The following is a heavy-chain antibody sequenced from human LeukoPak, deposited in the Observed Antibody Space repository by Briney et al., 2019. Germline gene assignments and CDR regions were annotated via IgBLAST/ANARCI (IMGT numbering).Heavy chain of an antibody. V-gene: IGHV3-23*01. J-gene: IGHJ4*02. D-gene: IGHD6-19*01. Sequence: PGGSLRLSCAASGFTFSSYSMNWVRQAPGNGLEWVSVISAGGGTTYYADSVKGRFTITRDNSKNTLYLQMNSLRPDDTAVYYCANLGIGDRSGWFPLDYWGQGTLVTVSS. CDR1: GFTFSSYS. CDR3: ANLGIGDRSGWFPLDY. CDR2: ISAGGGTT.